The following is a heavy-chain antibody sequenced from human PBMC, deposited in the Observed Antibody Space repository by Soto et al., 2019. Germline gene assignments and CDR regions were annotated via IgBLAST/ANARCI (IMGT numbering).Heavy chain of an antibody. CDR2: ISYDGSNK. CDR3: AKVRSMGIAAAGTDAFDI. CDR1: GFTFSSYG. V-gene: IGHV3-30*18. J-gene: IGHJ3*02. D-gene: IGHD6-13*01. Sequence: GGSLRLSCAASGFTFSSYGMHWVRQAPGKGLEWVAVISYDGSNKYYADSVKGRFTISRDNSKNTLYLQMNSLRAEDTAVYYCAKVRSMGIAAAGTDAFDIWGQGTMVTVSS.